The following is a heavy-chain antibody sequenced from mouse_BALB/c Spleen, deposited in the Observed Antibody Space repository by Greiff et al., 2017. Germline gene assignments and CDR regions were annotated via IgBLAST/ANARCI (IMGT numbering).Heavy chain of an antibody. D-gene: IGHD1-1*01. J-gene: IGHJ3*01. CDR3: ARDGYYGSSYEGFAY. CDR1: GFSLTSYG. CDR2: IWAGGST. V-gene: IGHV2-9*02. Sequence: VKLVESGPGLVAPSQSLSITCSVSGFSLTSYGVHWVRQPPGKGLEWLGVIWAGGSTNYNSALMSRLSISKDNSKSQVFLKMNSLQTDDTAMYYCARDGYYGSSYEGFAYWGQGTLVTVSA.